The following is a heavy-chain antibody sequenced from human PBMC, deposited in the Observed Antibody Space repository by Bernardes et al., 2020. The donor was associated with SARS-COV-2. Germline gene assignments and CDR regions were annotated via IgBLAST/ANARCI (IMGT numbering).Heavy chain of an antibody. CDR3: ARDSSGGYGMDV. D-gene: IGHD6-19*01. V-gene: IGHV4-34*01. CDR1: GGSFSGYY. Sequence: SETLSLTCAVYGGSFSGYYWSWIRQPPGKGLEWIGEINHSGSTNYNPSLKSRVTISVDTSKNQFSLKLSSVTAADTAVYYCARDSSGGYGMDVWGQGTTVTVSS. J-gene: IGHJ6*02. CDR2: INHSGST.